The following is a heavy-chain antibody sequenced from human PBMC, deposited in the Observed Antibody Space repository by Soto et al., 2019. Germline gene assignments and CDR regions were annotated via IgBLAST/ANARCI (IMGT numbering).Heavy chain of an antibody. CDR2: IYYSGST. D-gene: IGHD3-10*01. J-gene: IGHJ4*02. V-gene: IGHV4-31*03. CDR3: ARENYYGSGSYST. CDR1: GGSISSGGYY. Sequence: SETLSLTCTVSGGSISSGGYYWSWIRQHPGKGLEWIGYIYYSGSTYYNPSLKSRVTISVDTSKNQFSLKLSSVTAADTAVYYCARENYYGSGSYSTWGQGTLVTVSS.